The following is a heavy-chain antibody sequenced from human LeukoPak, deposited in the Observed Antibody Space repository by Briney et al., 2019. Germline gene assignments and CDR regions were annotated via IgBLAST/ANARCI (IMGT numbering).Heavy chain of an antibody. J-gene: IGHJ4*02. CDR2: ISHDGSVT. V-gene: IGHV3-30*18. D-gene: IGHD3-10*01. Sequence: PTGMSLRLSCAASGFTFSHYGMQWVRQAPGKGLEWVAVISHDGSVTFYADSVKGRFTISRDNSKYTVDLQMYSLRAEDTAVYYCAKEGIVDGSGSYYWPFFDSWGQGTLVTVSS. CDR1: GFTFSHYG. CDR3: AKEGIVDGSGSYYWPFFDS.